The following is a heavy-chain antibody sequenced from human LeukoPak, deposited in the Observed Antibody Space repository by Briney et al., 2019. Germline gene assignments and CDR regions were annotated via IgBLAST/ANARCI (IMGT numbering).Heavy chain of an antibody. J-gene: IGHJ4*02. CDR1: GCTFTGYY. V-gene: IGHV1-2*02. CDR3: ARGDRDYSNYPFDY. D-gene: IGHD4-11*01. Sequence: ASVKVSCKASGCTFTGYYMHWVRQAPGQGLEWMGSINPNSGGTNYAQKFQGRVTMTRDTSISTAYMELSRLRSDDTAVYYCARGDRDYSNYPFDYWGQGTLVTVSS. CDR2: INPNSGGT.